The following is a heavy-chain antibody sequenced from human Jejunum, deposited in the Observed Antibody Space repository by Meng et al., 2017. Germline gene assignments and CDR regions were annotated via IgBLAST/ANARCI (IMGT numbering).Heavy chain of an antibody. Sequence: ASVKVSCKAPGYTLTDYYMHWVRQAPGQGLEWLGIIKPSESYTSKAQKFQGRVTVTRDTSTATFYVELRSLRSEDTAVYYCAREGPETYNFDYWGQGTLVTVSS. J-gene: IGHJ4*02. CDR2: IKPSESYT. D-gene: IGHD1-1*01. V-gene: IGHV1-46*01. CDR3: AREGPETYNFDY. CDR1: GYTLTDYY.